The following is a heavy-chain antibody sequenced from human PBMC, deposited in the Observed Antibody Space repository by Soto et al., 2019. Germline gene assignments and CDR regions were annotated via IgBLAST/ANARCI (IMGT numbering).Heavy chain of an antibody. Sequence: QGRLVQSGVEVKKPGASVKVSCKASGYTFTDYGTSWVRQAPGQGLEWVGWISAYNGNTNYAQNLQDRVTMTTDTSTSTAYMELRSLGSDYTAVYYCATDRSKHDYWGQGTLIAGSS. CDR2: ISAYNGNT. J-gene: IGHJ4*01. CDR3: ATDRSKHDY. D-gene: IGHD4-4*01. V-gene: IGHV1-18*01. CDR1: GYTFTDYG.